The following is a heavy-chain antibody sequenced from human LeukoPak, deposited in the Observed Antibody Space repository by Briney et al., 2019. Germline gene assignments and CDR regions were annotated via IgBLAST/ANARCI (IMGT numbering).Heavy chain of an antibody. CDR1: GFSFSSYA. V-gene: IGHV3-23*01. CDR3: AKTRPLDSSSWSHGDY. CDR2: ISGSGDST. D-gene: IGHD6-13*01. J-gene: IGHJ4*02. Sequence: GGSLRLSCAASGFSFSSYAMSWVRQAPGKGLEWVSAISGSGDSTYYGDSVKGRFTISRDNSKNTLYLQMNSLRAEDTAVYYCAKTRPLDSSSWSHGDYWGQGTLVTVSS.